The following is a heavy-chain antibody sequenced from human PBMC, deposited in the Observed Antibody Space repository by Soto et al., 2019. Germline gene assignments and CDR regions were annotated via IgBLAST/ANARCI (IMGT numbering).Heavy chain of an antibody. CDR1: GGSVSGGSYC. Sequence: QVQLQESSTGLVKPSETLSLTCTVSGGSVSGGSYCWSWIRQPPGKGLECIGYVYNSGSTTYNPSLKSRVTISVDTSKNQFSLGLSSVTAADMAVYYCARVPLTTYFDLWGRGTLVTVSS. CDR2: VYNSGST. V-gene: IGHV4-61*01. CDR3: ARVPLTTYFDL. J-gene: IGHJ2*01. D-gene: IGHD3-9*01.